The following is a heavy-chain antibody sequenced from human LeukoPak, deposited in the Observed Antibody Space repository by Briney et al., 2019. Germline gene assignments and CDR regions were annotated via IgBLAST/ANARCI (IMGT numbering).Heavy chain of an antibody. Sequence: SETLSLTCTVSGGSITTSSYYWGWVRQPPGEGVEWIGCTSHSGTTFYSPSLRSRVSISVDTSNSQFSLKLSSMTATDTAVYYCAKTTRASIRSAFDIWGQGTLVTVSS. CDR1: GGSITTSSYY. J-gene: IGHJ3*02. D-gene: IGHD1-7*01. V-gene: IGHV4-39*01. CDR3: AKTTRASIRSAFDI. CDR2: TSHSGTT.